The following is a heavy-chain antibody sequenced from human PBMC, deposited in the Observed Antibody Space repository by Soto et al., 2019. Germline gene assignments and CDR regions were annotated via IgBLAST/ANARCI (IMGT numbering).Heavy chain of an antibody. CDR2: IYYSGST. V-gene: IGHV4-39*01. D-gene: IGHD6-13*01. Sequence: SETLSLTCTVSVGSISSSSYYWGWIRQPPGKGLEWIGSIYYSGSTYYNPSLKSRVTISVDTSKNQFSLKLSSVTAADTAVYYCARHEGIAYYYGMDVWGQGTTVTVSS. CDR3: ARHEGIAYYYGMDV. CDR1: VGSISSSSYY. J-gene: IGHJ6*02.